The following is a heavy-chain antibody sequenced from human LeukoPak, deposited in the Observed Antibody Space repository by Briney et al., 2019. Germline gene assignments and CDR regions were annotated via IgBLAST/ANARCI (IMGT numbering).Heavy chain of an antibody. J-gene: IGHJ4*02. CDR3: GSGQXLVXVFY. D-gene: IGHD6-19*01. V-gene: IGHV1-2*02. CDR2: ITPNSAVT. Sequence: VSCXASGXXFTXXXXXWVXXXXXXXXXXLGWITPNSAVTNYAQXFQGRITMTRDTAITTVYMELSTLTSDDTAVYYCGSGQXLVXVFYWGQGXXXXVSS. CDR1: GXXFTXXX.